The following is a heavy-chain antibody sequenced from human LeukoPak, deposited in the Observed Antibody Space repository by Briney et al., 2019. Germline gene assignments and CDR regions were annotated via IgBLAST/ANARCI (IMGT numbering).Heavy chain of an antibody. V-gene: IGHV4-34*01. J-gene: IGHJ1*01. Sequence: SETLCLTCAVYGGSFSGYYWSWIRQPPGKGLEWIGEINHSGSTNYNPSLRSRVTISADTSKNQFSLKLSSVTAADTAVYYCARGRLGYSSGWYRYAEYFQHWGQGTLVTVSS. D-gene: IGHD6-19*01. CDR3: ARGRLGYSSGWYRYAEYFQH. CDR1: GGSFSGYY. CDR2: INHSGST.